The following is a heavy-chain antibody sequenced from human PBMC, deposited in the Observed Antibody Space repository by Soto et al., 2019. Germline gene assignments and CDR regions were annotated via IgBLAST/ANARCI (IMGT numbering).Heavy chain of an antibody. V-gene: IGHV3-23*01. Sequence: GGSLRLSCAASGFTFSSYAMSWVRQAPGKGLEWVSAISGSGGSTYYADSVKGRFTISRDNSKNTLYLQMNSLRAEDTAVYYCAKTHLRDFWSGYSYYFDYWGQGTLVTVSS. J-gene: IGHJ4*02. CDR3: AKTHLRDFWSGYSYYFDY. D-gene: IGHD3-3*01. CDR1: GFTFSSYA. CDR2: ISGSGGST.